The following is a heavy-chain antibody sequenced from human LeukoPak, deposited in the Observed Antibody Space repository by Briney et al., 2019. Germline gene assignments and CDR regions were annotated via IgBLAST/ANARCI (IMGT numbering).Heavy chain of an antibody. V-gene: IGHV1-8*01. Sequence: ASVKVSCKASGYTFTSYDINWVRQATGQGLEWMGWMNPNSGNTGYAQKFQGRVTMTRNTSISTAYMELSSLRSEDTAVYYCARRKITGIGFDPWGQGSLVSVCS. D-gene: IGHD3-10*01. CDR3: ARRKITGIGFDP. J-gene: IGHJ5*02. CDR1: GYTFTSYD. CDR2: MNPNSGNT.